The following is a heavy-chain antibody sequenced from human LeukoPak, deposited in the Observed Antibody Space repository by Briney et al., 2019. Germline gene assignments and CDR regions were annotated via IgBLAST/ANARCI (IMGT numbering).Heavy chain of an antibody. V-gene: IGHV3-21*06. CDR2: ISSISSYI. Sequence: GGSLRLSCAASGFTFSSYSMNWVRQAPGKGLEWVSSISSISSYIYYADSVKGRFTISRDNAKNSLYLQMNSLRAGDTAVYYCARDGSIAARGFDYWGQGTLVTVSS. J-gene: IGHJ4*02. CDR1: GFTFSSYS. CDR3: ARDGSIAARGFDY. D-gene: IGHD6-6*01.